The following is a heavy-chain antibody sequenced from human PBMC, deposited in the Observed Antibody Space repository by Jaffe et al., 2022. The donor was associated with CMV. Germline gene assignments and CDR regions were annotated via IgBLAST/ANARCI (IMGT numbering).Heavy chain of an antibody. Sequence: EVQLVESGGGLVQPGGSLRLSCAASGFTFSTYGMNWVRQAPGKGLEWVAHISGSGSPIYYADSVKGRFTISRDNDKNSLYLQMSSLRDEDTALYYCARGTYDSWGQGTLVTVSS. CDR2: ISGSGSPI. J-gene: IGHJ4*02. CDR3: ARGTYDS. CDR1: GFTFSTYG. V-gene: IGHV3-48*02.